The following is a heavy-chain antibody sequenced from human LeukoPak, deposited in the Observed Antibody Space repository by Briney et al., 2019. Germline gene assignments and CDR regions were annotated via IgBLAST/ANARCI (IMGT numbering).Heavy chain of an antibody. D-gene: IGHD2-15*01. CDR3: ARHCSGGNCRYYFDY. CDR2: INHSGSA. CDR1: GGSFSGYY. V-gene: IGHV4-34*01. J-gene: IGHJ4*02. Sequence: SGTLSLTCAVYGGSFSGYYWSWIRQPPGKGLEWIGEINHSGSANYHPSLKSRVTISLDTSKNQFSLKLSSVTAVDTAVYYCARHCSGGNCRYYFDYWGQGTLVTVSS.